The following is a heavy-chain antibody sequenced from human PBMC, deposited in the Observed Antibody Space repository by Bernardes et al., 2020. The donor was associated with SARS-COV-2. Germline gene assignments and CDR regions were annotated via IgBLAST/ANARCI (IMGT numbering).Heavy chain of an antibody. Sequence: GGSLRLSCAASGFTFSSYSMNWVRQAPGKGLEWVSYISSSSSTIYYADSVKGRFTISRDNAKNSLYLQMNSLRAEDTAVYYCAREVYSNYPNYYYYGMDVWGQGTTVTVSS. CDR2: ISSSSSTI. V-gene: IGHV3-48*01. J-gene: IGHJ6*02. CDR1: GFTFSSYS. D-gene: IGHD4-4*01. CDR3: AREVYSNYPNYYYYGMDV.